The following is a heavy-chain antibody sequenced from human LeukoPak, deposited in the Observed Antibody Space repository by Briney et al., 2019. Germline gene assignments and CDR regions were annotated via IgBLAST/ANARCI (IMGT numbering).Heavy chain of an antibody. CDR1: GFTFSSYA. D-gene: IGHD2/OR15-2a*01. J-gene: IGHJ5*02. Sequence: GGSLRLSCAASGFTFSSYAMTWVRQAPGKGLDWVSSISGSGGSTYYADSVKGRFTISRDNSKNTLYLQMNSLRAEDTAVYYCAKYPISPDNWFDPWGQGTLVTVSS. V-gene: IGHV3-23*01. CDR3: AKYPISPDNWFDP. CDR2: ISGSGGST.